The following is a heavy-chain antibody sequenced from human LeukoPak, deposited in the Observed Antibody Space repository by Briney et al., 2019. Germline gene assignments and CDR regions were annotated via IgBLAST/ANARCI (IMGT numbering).Heavy chain of an antibody. J-gene: IGHJ4*02. D-gene: IGHD3-22*01. CDR1: GFTFNSYA. CDR3: ARESRESKLANYFYDSSGFSNIDY. V-gene: IGHV3-23*01. Sequence: QSGGSLRLSCAASGFTFNSYAMSWVRQAPGKGLEGGSTINGAGDHSYYADCVKGRFTISRDNSKGTLFLEVTSLTAEDTAVYYCARESRESKLANYFYDSSGFSNIDYWGQGTLVTVSS. CDR2: INGAGDHS.